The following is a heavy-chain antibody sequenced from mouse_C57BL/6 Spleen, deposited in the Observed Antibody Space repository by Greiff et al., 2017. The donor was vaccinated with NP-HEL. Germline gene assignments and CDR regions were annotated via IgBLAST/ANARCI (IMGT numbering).Heavy chain of an antibody. CDR3: ARSYYDYDVGFAY. CDR1: GYTFTSYG. V-gene: IGHV1-81*01. J-gene: IGHJ3*01. Sequence: VKLVESGAELARPGASVKLSCKASGYTFTSYGISWVKQRTGQGLEWIGEIYPRSGNTYYNEKFKGKATLTADKSSSTAYMELRSLTSEDSAVYFCARSYYDYDVGFAYWGQGTLVTVSA. D-gene: IGHD2-4*01. CDR2: IYPRSGNT.